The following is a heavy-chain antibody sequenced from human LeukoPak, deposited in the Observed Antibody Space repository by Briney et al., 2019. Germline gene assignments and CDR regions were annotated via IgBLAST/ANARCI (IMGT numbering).Heavy chain of an antibody. Sequence: PSEILSLTCTVSGGSISSYYWSWIRQPPGKGLEWIGYIYYSGSTNYNPSLKSRVTISVDTSKNQFSLKLSSVTAADTAVYYCARFYGDPVAGVYYGMDVWGQGTTVTVSS. V-gene: IGHV4-59*01. CDR3: ARFYGDPVAGVYYGMDV. CDR1: GGSISSYY. CDR2: IYYSGST. J-gene: IGHJ6*02. D-gene: IGHD4-17*01.